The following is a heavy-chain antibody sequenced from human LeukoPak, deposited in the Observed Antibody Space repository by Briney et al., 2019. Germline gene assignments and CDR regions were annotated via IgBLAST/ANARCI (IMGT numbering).Heavy chain of an antibody. Sequence: ASVKVSCKASGYTFTGYYMHWVRQAPGQGLEWMGRINPNSGGTNYAQKFQGRVTMTRDTSISTAYMELSRLRSDDTAVYYCARYYSSTSCYTGNDAFDIWGQGTMVTVSS. CDR2: INPNSGGT. CDR1: GYTFTGYY. D-gene: IGHD2-2*02. V-gene: IGHV1-2*06. J-gene: IGHJ3*02. CDR3: ARYYSSTSCYTGNDAFDI.